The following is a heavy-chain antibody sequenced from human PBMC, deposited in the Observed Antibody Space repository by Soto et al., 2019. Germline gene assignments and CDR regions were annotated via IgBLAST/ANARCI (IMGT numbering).Heavy chain of an antibody. J-gene: IGHJ4*02. CDR2: ISSSSSYI. D-gene: IGHD6-6*01. CDR3: ARDVEYSSSYFDY. V-gene: IGHV3-21*01. Sequence: EVQLVESGGGLVKPGGSLRLSCAASGFTFSSYSMNWVRQAPGKGLEWVSSISSSSSYIYYADSVKGQFTISRDNAKNSLYLQMNSLRAEDTAVYYCARDVEYSSSYFDYWGQGTLVTVSS. CDR1: GFTFSSYS.